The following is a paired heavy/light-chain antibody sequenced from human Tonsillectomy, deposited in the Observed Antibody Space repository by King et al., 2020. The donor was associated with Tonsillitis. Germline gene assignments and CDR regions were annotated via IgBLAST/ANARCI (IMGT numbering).Light chain of an antibody. J-gene: IGKJ5*01. V-gene: IGKV3-15*01. CDR3: QQYYRSPIT. CDR1: QSVSGN. CDR2: DAS. Sequence: EIVMTQSPATLSVSPGERATLSCRASQSVSGNLAWYQQKPGQAPRLLMYDASTRANGIPARFSGSGSGTEFTLTITSLQSEDFAVYYCQQYYRSPITFGQGTRLEIK.
Heavy chain of an antibody. Sequence: EVQLVESGGGLAQPGTSLTLSCAGSGFTFDDYAMQWVRQAPGKGLEWVSGISWNSGNVDYADSVKGRFTISRDNANNSLFLQMNSLRPEDTALYYCVKDRGLAARGYYFDYWGQGLQVTVSS. J-gene: IGHJ4*02. CDR1: GFTFDDYA. CDR2: ISWNSGNV. V-gene: IGHV3-9*01. CDR3: VKDRGLAARGYYFDY. D-gene: IGHD6-6*01.